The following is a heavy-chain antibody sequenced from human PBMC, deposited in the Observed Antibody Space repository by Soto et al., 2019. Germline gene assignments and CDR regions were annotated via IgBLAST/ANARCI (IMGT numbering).Heavy chain of an antibody. J-gene: IGHJ4*02. CDR1: GFTFSSYW. Sequence: PGGSLRLSCAASGFTFSSYWMNWGRQAPGKGLEWVANINQDGNEDNLLDSVKGRFTISRDNAKNSLFLQMNSLRVDDTAVYYCARTGDGHHDFLDYWGQGALVTVSS. CDR3: ARTGDGHHDFLDY. V-gene: IGHV3-7*01. CDR2: INQDGNED. D-gene: IGHD1-1*01.